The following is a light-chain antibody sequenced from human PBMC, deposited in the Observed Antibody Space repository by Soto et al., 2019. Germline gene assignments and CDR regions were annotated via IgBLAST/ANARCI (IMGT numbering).Light chain of an antibody. J-gene: IGLJ3*02. Sequence: QAVVTQPPSASTTPGQRVTIFCSGGISNIGSKYVYWYQHLPEAAPKLLIYRDDQRPSGVPDRFSGSKSGTSASLAISGLRSEDEADYYCAAWDDSLNAWVFGGGTKVTVL. CDR1: ISNIGSKY. CDR3: AAWDDSLNAWV. V-gene: IGLV1-47*01. CDR2: RDD.